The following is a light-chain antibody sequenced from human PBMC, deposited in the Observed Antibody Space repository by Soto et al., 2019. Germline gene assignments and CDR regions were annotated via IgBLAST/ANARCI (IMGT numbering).Light chain of an antibody. CDR3: CSYAGSTTLV. J-gene: IGLJ1*01. Sequence: SALTQPASVSGSPGQSITISCTGTSSVVGSYNLVSWYQHHPGKVPKLMIYEVKMRPSGVSNRFSGSKSGNTASLTISGLQAEDETDYYCCSYAGSTTLVFGTGTKVTVL. V-gene: IGLV2-23*02. CDR2: EVK. CDR1: SSVVGSYNL.